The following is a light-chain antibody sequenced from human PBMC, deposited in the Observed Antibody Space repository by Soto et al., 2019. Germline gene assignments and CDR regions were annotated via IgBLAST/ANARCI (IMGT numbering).Light chain of an antibody. V-gene: IGKV1-5*03. J-gene: IGKJ1*01. CDR2: TAS. CDR1: QSISSW. Sequence: DIQMTQSPSTLAASVGDRVTITCRASQSISSWMAWYQQKPGKAPKLLIYTASSLQSGVPSRFSGSGSGTEFTLTISNLQPDDFATYYCHQYHSWTVGQGTKVDSK. CDR3: HQYHSWT.